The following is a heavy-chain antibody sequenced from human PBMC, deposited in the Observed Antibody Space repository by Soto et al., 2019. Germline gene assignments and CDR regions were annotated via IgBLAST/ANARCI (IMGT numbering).Heavy chain of an antibody. CDR3: AREALFRACDY. J-gene: IGHJ4*02. D-gene: IGHD3-10*01. CDR1: GFTFSSYS. CDR2: ISYDGSNK. Sequence: GGSLRLSCAASGFTFSSYSMHWVRQAPGKGLEWVAVISYDGSNKYYADSVKGRFTISRDNSKNTLYLQMNSLRAEDTAVYYCAREALFRACDYWGQGTLVTVSS. V-gene: IGHV3-30-3*01.